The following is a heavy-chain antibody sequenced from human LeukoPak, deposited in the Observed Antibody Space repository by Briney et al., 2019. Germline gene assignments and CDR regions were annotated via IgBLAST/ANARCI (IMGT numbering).Heavy chain of an antibody. CDR2: IYSGGST. Sequence: GGSLRLSCAASGFTVSSNYMSWVRQAPGKGLEWVSVIYSGGSTYYADSVKGRFTISRDNSKSTLYLQMNSLRAEDTAVYYCANLGYLDDDAFDIWGQGTMVTVSS. V-gene: IGHV3-53*01. D-gene: IGHD7-27*01. CDR1: GFTVSSNY. CDR3: ANLGYLDDDAFDI. J-gene: IGHJ3*02.